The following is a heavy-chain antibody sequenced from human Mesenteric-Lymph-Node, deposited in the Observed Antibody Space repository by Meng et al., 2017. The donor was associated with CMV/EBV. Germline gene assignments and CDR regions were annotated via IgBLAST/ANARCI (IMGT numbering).Heavy chain of an antibody. J-gene: IGHJ4*02. D-gene: IGHD4-23*01. V-gene: IGHV4-34*01. CDR1: GGCFSGYY. CDR2: INHSGST. Sequence: QVQLHKVGAGLLKPSEALSLTWAVDGGCFSGYYWSWIRQPPGKGLEWIGEINHSGSTNYNPSLKSRVTISVDTSKNQFSLKLSSVTAADTAVYYCARHQRWLKSEGGFNYWGQGTLVTVSS. CDR3: ARHQRWLKSEGGFNY.